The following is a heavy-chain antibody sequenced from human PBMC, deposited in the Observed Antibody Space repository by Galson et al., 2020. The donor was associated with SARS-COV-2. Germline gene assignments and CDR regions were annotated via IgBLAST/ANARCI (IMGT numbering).Heavy chain of an antibody. J-gene: IGHJ3*02. CDR1: GFSLSTYD. V-gene: IGHV3-48*03. CDR3: ARVDLWSGSGVEAVGI. CDR2: IGPSGSTR. D-gene: IGHD3-3*01. Sequence: GGSLRLSCVGSGFSLSTYDMNWVRQAPGQGLEWMSFIGPSGSTRYYAGSVMGRFTISRDNAKNSLYLQMNSLRAEDTAVYYCARVDLWSGSGVEAVGIWGQGTMVTVSS.